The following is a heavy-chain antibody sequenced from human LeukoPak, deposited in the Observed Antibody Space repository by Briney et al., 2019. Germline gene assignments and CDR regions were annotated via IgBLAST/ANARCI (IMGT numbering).Heavy chain of an antibody. V-gene: IGHV3-9*01. J-gene: IGHJ4*02. D-gene: IGHD3/OR15-3a*01. Sequence: GGSLRLSCAASGFTFDDYAMHWVRQAPGKGLEWVSGTSWNSGSIGYADSVKGRFTISRDNAKNSLYLQMNSLRAEDTALYYCAKDTRTGYYNPLFDYWGQGTLVTVSS. CDR3: AKDTRTGYYNPLFDY. CDR2: TSWNSGSI. CDR1: GFTFDDYA.